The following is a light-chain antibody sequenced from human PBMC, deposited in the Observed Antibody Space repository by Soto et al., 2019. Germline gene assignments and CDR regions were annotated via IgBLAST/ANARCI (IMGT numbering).Light chain of an antibody. CDR2: GAS. Sequence: EIVMTQSPGTLSVSPGERATLSCRASQTVSRHLAWYQQRPGQAPRLLIFGASTRATGIPDRFSGSWSGTDFTLPIAVLQSEDFAVYYSQQYSTWPLITFGPGTRLDIK. CDR1: QTVSRH. V-gene: IGKV3-15*01. CDR3: QQYSTWPLIT. J-gene: IGKJ5*01.